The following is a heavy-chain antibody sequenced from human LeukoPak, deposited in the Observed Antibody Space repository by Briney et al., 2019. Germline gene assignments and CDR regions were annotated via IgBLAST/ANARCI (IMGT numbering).Heavy chain of an antibody. D-gene: IGHD3-10*01. CDR1: GFTFDDYA. CDR3: AREAVIGWFDP. V-gene: IGHV3-9*01. Sequence: PGGSLRLSCAASGFTFDDYAMHWVRQAPGKGLEWVSGISWNSGSIGYADSVKGRFTISRDNAKNSLYLQMNSLRAEDTAVYYCAREAVIGWFDPWGQGTLVTVSS. CDR2: ISWNSGSI. J-gene: IGHJ5*02.